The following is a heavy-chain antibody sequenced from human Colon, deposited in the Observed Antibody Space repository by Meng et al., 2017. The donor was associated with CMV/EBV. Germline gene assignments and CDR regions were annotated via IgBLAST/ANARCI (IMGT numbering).Heavy chain of an antibody. V-gene: IGHV3-9*01. D-gene: IGHD6-19*01. CDR1: GFTFPDYA. Sequence: GGSLRLSCTASGFTFPDYAMHWVRQVPGKGLEWVSGIFWNGNAGYVDSVKGRFTISRDNAKNSLYLQLNSLRAEDTAVYYCATGKAVAGKSYYYYGMDLWGQGTTVTVSS. CDR2: IFWNGNA. J-gene: IGHJ6*02. CDR3: ATGKAVAGKSYYYYGMDL.